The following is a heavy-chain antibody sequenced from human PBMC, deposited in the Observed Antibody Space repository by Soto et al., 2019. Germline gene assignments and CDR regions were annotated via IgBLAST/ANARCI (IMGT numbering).Heavy chain of an antibody. Sequence: SETLSLTCIVSGGSISSGGYYWSWIRQHPGKGLEWIGYIYYSGSTYYNPSLKSRVTISVDTSKNQFSLKLSSVTAADTAVYYCARATRGPSSGYYQLDYWGQGTLVTVSS. V-gene: IGHV4-31*03. CDR2: IYYSGST. J-gene: IGHJ4*02. CDR3: ARATRGPSSGYYQLDY. D-gene: IGHD3-22*01. CDR1: GGSISSGGYY.